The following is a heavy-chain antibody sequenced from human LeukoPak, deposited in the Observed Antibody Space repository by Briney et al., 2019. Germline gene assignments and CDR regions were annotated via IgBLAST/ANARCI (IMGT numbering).Heavy chain of an antibody. CDR2: IYSGGST. Sequence: GGSLRLSCAASGFTVSSNYMSWVRQAPGKGLEWVSIIYSGGSTFYADSVKGRFTISRDNSKNTLYLQMNSLRAEDTAVYYCAKESGEYVLDYWGQGTLVTVSS. D-gene: IGHD2/OR15-2a*01. CDR1: GFTVSSNY. CDR3: AKESGEYVLDY. V-gene: IGHV3-53*01. J-gene: IGHJ4*02.